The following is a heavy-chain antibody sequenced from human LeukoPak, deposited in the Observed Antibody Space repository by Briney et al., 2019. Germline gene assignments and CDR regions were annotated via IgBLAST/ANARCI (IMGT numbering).Heavy chain of an antibody. D-gene: IGHD2-2*01. Sequence: GGSLRLSCAASGFTFSNYWMHWVRQAPGKGPVWVSRISTDGSSPSYADSVKGRFTISRDNAKNTLYLQMNSLRAEDTAVYYCARGLVVVPAAQWGMDVWGQGTTVTVSS. J-gene: IGHJ6*02. CDR2: ISTDGSSP. CDR1: GFTFSNYW. CDR3: ARGLVVVPAAQWGMDV. V-gene: IGHV3-74*01.